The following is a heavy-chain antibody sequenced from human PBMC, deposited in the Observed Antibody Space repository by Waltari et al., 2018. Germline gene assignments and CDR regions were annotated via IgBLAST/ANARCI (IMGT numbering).Heavy chain of an antibody. D-gene: IGHD2-8*02. CDR2: IYSGGST. CDR3: ARDTGRSGDY. V-gene: IGHV3-53*01. CDR1: GFTVSSNY. J-gene: IGHJ4*02. Sequence: EVQLVEPGGGLIQPGGSLRISCAASGFTVSSNYMSWVREAPGEGLEWVSVIYSGGSTYSADSVKGRFTISRDNSKNTLYLQMNSLGSEVTAVYYCARDTGRSGDYWGQGTLVTVSS.